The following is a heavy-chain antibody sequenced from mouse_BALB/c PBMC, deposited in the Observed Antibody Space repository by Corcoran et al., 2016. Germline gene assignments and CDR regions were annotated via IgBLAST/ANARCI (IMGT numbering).Heavy chain of an antibody. Sequence: EVQLQQSGAELVRPGALVKLSCKASGFNIKDYYMHWVKQRPEQGLEWIGGIDPENGNTIYDPKFQGKASITADTSSNTAYLQLSSLTSEDTAVYYCASIYYDYAWLAYWGQGTLVTVSA. J-gene: IGHJ3*01. D-gene: IGHD2-4*01. CDR1: GFNIKDYY. CDR2: IDPENGNT. CDR3: ASIYYDYAWLAY. V-gene: IGHV14-1*02.